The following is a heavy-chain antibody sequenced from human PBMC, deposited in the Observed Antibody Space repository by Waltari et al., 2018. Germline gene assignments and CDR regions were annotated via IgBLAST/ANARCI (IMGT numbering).Heavy chain of an antibody. CDR3: TTRTWADGFDI. V-gene: IGHV3-15*02. J-gene: IGHJ3*02. D-gene: IGHD7-27*01. CDR2: IKNKITGGTI. CDR1: GFSFRNAW. Sequence: EVLLVEAGGSLVKPGGSLRLSCAGSGFSFRNAWMNGVRQAPGKGLEGVGLIKNKITGGTIDDAAPLKGRFTISRDESKNTLYLQMNSLKIEDTAVYYCTTRTWADGFDIWGQGTMVTVSS.